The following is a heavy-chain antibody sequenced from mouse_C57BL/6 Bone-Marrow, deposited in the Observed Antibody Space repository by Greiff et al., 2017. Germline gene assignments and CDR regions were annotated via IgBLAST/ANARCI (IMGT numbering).Heavy chain of an antibody. V-gene: IGHV1-19*01. D-gene: IGHD2-4*01. J-gene: IGHJ3*01. CDR1: GYTFTDYY. CDR2: INPYNGGT. CDR3: ARRRGLGLRRGSWFAY. Sequence: VHVKQSGPVLVKPGASVKMSCKASGYTFTDYYMNWVKQSHGKSLEWIGVINPYNGGTSYNQKFKGKATLTVDKSSSTAYMELNSLTSEDSAVYYCARRRGLGLRRGSWFAYWGQGTLVTVSA.